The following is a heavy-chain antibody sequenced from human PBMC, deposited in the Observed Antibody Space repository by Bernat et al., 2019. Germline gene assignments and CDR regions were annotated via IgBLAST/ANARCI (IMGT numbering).Heavy chain of an antibody. CDR1: GFTFSSYA. CDR3: ARAICSGGSCLGDY. V-gene: IGHV3-30*10. J-gene: IGHJ4*02. D-gene: IGHD2-15*01. CDR2: ISYDGSNK. Sequence: QVQLVESGGGVVQPGRSLRLSCAASGFTFSSYAMHWVRQAPGKGLEWVAVISYDGSNKYYTDSVKGRFTISRDNSKNTLYLQMNSLRAEDTAVYYCARAICSGGSCLGDYWGQGTLVNVSS.